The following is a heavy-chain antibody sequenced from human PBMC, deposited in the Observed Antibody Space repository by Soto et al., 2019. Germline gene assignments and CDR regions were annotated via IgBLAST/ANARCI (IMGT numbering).Heavy chain of an antibody. CDR1: GGSFSTHS. V-gene: IGHV4-59*11. CDR2: IYYNGRS. Sequence: QVQLQESGPGLLKPSETLSLTCTVSGGSFSTHSWNRIRRPPGKGLEWVGSIYYNGRSSYNSSLKSRLTMSMDTSRVQFSLKLTSVTAADTAVYFCSRQPKTLQMEDSFDIWGQGTVVTVSS. J-gene: IGHJ3*02. D-gene: IGHD1-1*01. CDR3: SRQPKTLQMEDSFDI.